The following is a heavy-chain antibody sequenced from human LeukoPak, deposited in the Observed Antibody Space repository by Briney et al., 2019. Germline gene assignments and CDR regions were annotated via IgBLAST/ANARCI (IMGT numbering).Heavy chain of an antibody. V-gene: IGHV4-30-4*01. CDR1: GGSISSGDYY. CDR2: IYYSGST. D-gene: IGHD5-24*01. J-gene: IGHJ4*02. CDR3: AREKMGLFDY. Sequence: SQTLSLTCTVSGGSISSGDYYWSWIRPPPGQVLEWIGYIYYSGSTYYNPSLKSRVTISVDTSKNQFSLKLSSVTAADTAVYYCAREKMGLFDYWGQGTLVTVSS.